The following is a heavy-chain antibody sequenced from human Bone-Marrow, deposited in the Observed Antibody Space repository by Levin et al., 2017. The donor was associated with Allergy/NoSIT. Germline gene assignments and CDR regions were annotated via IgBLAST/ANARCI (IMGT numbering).Heavy chain of an antibody. D-gene: IGHD6-19*01. J-gene: IGHJ6*03. V-gene: IGHV3-13*04. CDR3: ARVAGYFYMDV. CDR2: IGVGGEP. CDR1: GFTFSRYD. Sequence: ETLSLTCAASGFTFSRYDMHWVRQATGKGLEWVSGIGVGGEPYYPVSVKGRFTISREDAKNSLSLQMNSLRAGDTAVYYCARVAGYFYMDVWGKGTTVTVS.